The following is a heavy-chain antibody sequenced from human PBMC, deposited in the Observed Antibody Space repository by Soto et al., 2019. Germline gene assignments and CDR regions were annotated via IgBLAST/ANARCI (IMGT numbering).Heavy chain of an antibody. CDR1: GFSLSTSGVG. J-gene: IGHJ4*02. D-gene: IGHD3-10*01. Sequence: QITLKESGPPLVKPTQTLTLTCTFSGFSLSTSGVGVGWIRQPPGKALEWLALIYWDDDKRYSPSLKSRLTITKDTSQNQVGLTITNMDPVDTATYYRAHTPDGYMVRGVISPFDSWGQGTLVTVSS. V-gene: IGHV2-5*02. CDR2: IYWDDDK. CDR3: AHTPDGYMVRGVISPFDS.